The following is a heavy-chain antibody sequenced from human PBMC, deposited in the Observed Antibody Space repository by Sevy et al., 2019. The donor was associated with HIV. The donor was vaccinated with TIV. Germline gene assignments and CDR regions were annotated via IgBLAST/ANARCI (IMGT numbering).Heavy chain of an antibody. Sequence: QLGGSLRLSCAASGFTFSDHYMDWVRQAPGKGLEWVGRTRNKANSYTTDYAASVKGRFTISRDDSKNSLYLQMNSLKTEDTAVYYCARDAYSNYLNDYYYYGMDVWGQGTTVTVSS. J-gene: IGHJ6*02. CDR2: TRNKANSYTT. V-gene: IGHV3-72*01. D-gene: IGHD4-4*01. CDR1: GFTFSDHY. CDR3: ARDAYSNYLNDYYYYGMDV.